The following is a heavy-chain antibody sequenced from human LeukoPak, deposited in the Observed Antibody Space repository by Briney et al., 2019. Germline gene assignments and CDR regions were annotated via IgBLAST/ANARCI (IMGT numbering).Heavy chain of an antibody. D-gene: IGHD6-19*01. CDR1: GFTFSSYA. J-gene: IGHJ4*02. CDR3: AKDQSLSGWYYFDY. Sequence: GGSLRLSCAASGFTFSSYAMHWVRQAPGKGLEWVSAISGSGGSTYYADSVKGRFTISRDNSKNTLYLQMNSLRAEDTAVYYCAKDQSLSGWYYFDYWGQGTLVTVSS. V-gene: IGHV3-23*01. CDR2: ISGSGGST.